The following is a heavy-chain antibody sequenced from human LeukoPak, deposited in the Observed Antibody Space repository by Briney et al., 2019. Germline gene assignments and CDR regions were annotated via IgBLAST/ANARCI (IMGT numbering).Heavy chain of an antibody. Sequence: GGSLRLSCAASEFTFSSFAMSWVRQAPGKGLEWVSRVSGSGGSTYYADSVKGRFSISRDNSKNTPYLQMNSLRAEDTAVYYCARDSSGYGSFDYWGRGTLVTVSS. CDR2: VSGSGGST. CDR1: EFTFSSFA. V-gene: IGHV3-23*01. D-gene: IGHD3-22*01. CDR3: ARDSSGYGSFDY. J-gene: IGHJ4*02.